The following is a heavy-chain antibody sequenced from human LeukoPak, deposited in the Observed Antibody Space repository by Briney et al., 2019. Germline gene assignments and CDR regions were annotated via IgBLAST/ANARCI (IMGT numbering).Heavy chain of an antibody. D-gene: IGHD6-6*01. CDR3: AKDPSSSAYFDY. CDR2: VSGSGGST. Sequence: PGGSLRLSCAASGFTFISYAMSWVRQAPGKGLEWVSAVSGSGGSTYYADSVKGRFTISRDNSKNTLYLQMNSLRAEDTAVYYCAKDPSSSAYFDYWGQGTLVTVSS. CDR1: GFTFISYA. V-gene: IGHV3-23*01. J-gene: IGHJ4*02.